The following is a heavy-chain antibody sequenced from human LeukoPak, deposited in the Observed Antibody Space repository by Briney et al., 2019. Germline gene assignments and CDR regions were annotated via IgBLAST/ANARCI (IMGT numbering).Heavy chain of an antibody. V-gene: IGHV6-1*01. CDR3: ASQAVYSSSWSPTFDY. J-gene: IGHJ4*02. CDR1: GDSVSSNSAT. Sequence: SQTLSLTCAISGDSVSSNSATWDWIRQSPSRGLEWLGRTYYRSKWSNDYAVSVKSRITINPDTSKNQFSLQLNSVTPEDTAVYYCASQAVYSSSWSPTFDYWGQGTLVTVSS. D-gene: IGHD6-13*01. CDR2: TYYRSKWSN.